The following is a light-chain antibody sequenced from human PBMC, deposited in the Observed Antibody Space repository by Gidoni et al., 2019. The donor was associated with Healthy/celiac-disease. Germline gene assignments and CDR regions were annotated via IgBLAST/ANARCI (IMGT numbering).Light chain of an antibody. CDR2: AAS. Sequence: DIHMTQSPSSRSASVGDRVTITCRASQSIRSYLNWYQQKPGKAPKLLIYAASSLQSGVPSRFSGSGSRTDFTLTISRLQPVGFATYYCQQSYSTPVWTFGQGTKVEIK. CDR3: QQSYSTPVWT. CDR1: QSIRSY. J-gene: IGKJ1*01. V-gene: IGKV1-39*01.